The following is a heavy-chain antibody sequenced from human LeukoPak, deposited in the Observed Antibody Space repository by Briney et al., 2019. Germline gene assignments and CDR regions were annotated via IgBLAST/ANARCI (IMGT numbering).Heavy chain of an antibody. CDR2: ISAYNGNT. CDR3: ARDVLAIGYSYGYYYYGMDV. J-gene: IGHJ6*02. Sequence: ASVNVSCKASGYTFTSYGISWVRQAPGQGLEWMGWISAYNGNTNYAQKLQGRVTMTTDTSTSTAYMELRSLRSDDTAVYYCARDVLAIGYSYGYYYYGMDVWGQGTTVTVSS. V-gene: IGHV1-18*01. D-gene: IGHD5-18*01. CDR1: GYTFTSYG.